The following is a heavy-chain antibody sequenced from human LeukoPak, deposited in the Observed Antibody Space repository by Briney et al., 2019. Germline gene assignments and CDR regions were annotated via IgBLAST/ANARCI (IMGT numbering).Heavy chain of an antibody. J-gene: IGHJ6*03. D-gene: IGHD3-10*01. CDR1: GGSFSGYY. CDR2: INHSGST. V-gene: IGHV4-34*01. Sequence: SETLSLTCAVYGGSFSGYYWSWIRQPPGKGLEWIGEINHSGSTNYNPSLKSRVTISVDTSKNQFSLKLSSVTAADTAIYYCARAPERWYSYGSYTYHYMDVWGRGTTVTVSS. CDR3: ARAPERWYSYGSYTYHYMDV.